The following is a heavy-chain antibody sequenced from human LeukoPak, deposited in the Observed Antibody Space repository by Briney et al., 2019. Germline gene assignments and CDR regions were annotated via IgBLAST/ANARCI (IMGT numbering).Heavy chain of an antibody. V-gene: IGHV1-69*13. Sequence: GASVKVSCKASGGTFSSYAISWVRQAPGQGLEWMGGIIPIFGTANYAQKFQGRVTITADESTSTAYMELSSLRSEDTAVYYCARESRYCSGGSCPHDAFDIWGQGTMVTVSS. D-gene: IGHD2-15*01. J-gene: IGHJ3*02. CDR3: ARESRYCSGGSCPHDAFDI. CDR1: GGTFSSYA. CDR2: IIPIFGTA.